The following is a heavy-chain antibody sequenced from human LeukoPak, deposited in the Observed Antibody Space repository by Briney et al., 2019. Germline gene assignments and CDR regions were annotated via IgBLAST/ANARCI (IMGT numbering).Heavy chain of an antibody. V-gene: IGHV4-59*12. CDR2: IYYSGST. CDR3: ARATYYYGSGSYKTHSYFDY. CDR1: GGSISSYY. Sequence: PSETLSLTCTVSGGSISSYYWSWIRQPPGKGLEWIGYIYYSGSTNYNPSLKSRVTISVDTSKNQFSLKLSSVTAADTAVYYCARATYYYGSGSYKTHSYFDYWGQGTLVTVSS. D-gene: IGHD3-10*01. J-gene: IGHJ4*02.